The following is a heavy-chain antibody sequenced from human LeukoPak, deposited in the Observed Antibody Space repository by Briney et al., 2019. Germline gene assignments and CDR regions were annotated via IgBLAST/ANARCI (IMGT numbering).Heavy chain of an antibody. CDR3: ARITGYSSSWYTVDY. Sequence: GGSLRLSCAASGFTFSSYAMHWVRQAPGEGLEWVAVISYDGSNKYYADSVKGRFTISRDNSENTLYLQMNSLRAEDTAVYYCARITGYSSSWYTVDYWGQGTLVTVSS. J-gene: IGHJ4*02. V-gene: IGHV3-30-3*01. D-gene: IGHD6-13*01. CDR1: GFTFSSYA. CDR2: ISYDGSNK.